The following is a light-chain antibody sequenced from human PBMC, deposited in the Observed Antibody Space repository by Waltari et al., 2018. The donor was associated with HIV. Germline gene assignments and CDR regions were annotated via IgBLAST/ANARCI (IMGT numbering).Light chain of an antibody. J-gene: IGLJ2*01. CDR2: EVS. Sequence: QSALTQPASVSGSPGQSIIISCTGTRSNLVPWYQQHPGKAPKLIIYEVSKRHSGVSDRVSASKSGNTASLTISGLQAEDEADYHCCSYVCVVNSFLLFGGGTKLTVL. V-gene: IGLV2-23*02. CDR3: CSYVCVVNSFLL. CDR1: RSNL.